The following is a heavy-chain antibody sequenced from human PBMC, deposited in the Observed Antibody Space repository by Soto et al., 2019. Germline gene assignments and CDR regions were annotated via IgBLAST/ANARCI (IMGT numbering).Heavy chain of an antibody. J-gene: IGHJ6*02. CDR3: ARVPDV. CDR2: IYYSGST. Sequence: PSETLSLTCTVSGDSIYTYYWNWIRQPPGKGLEWIGYIYYSGSTNYNPSLKSRVTISVDRSKNQFSLKLSSVTAADTAVYYCARVPDVWGQGTTVTVSS. V-gene: IGHV4-59*12. CDR1: GDSIYTYY.